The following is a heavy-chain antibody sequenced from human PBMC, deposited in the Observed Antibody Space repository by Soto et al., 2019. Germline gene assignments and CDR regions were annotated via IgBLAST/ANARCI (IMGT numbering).Heavy chain of an antibody. V-gene: IGHV4-30-4*01. D-gene: IGHD3-3*01. CDR2: IFYTGST. J-gene: IGHJ5*02. CDR3: ARVPFSSFGVADPPVGLFDP. CDR1: GGFVNSVNNY. Sequence: QVHLQESGPGLVKPSQTLSLTCTVSGGFVNSVNNYWSWIRQPPGKGLEWLGYIFYTGSTYYNPYLRIRITISIDTSKNRFSLKLTSVTAADTAVYYCARVPFSSFGVADPPVGLFDPWGQGTLVTVSS.